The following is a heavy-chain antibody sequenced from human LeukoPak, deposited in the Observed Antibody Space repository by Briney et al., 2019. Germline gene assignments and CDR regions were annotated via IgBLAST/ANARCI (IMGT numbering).Heavy chain of an antibody. CDR2: INPNSGGT. CDR3: ARDRTHGSYYDY. Sequence: GASVKVSCKASGYTFTGYYMHWVRQAPGQGLEWMGWINPNSGGTNYAQKFQGRVTTTRDTSISTAYMELSRLRSDDTAVYYCARDRTHGSYYDYWGQGTLVTVSS. J-gene: IGHJ4*02. V-gene: IGHV1-2*02. CDR1: GYTFTGYY. D-gene: IGHD1-26*01.